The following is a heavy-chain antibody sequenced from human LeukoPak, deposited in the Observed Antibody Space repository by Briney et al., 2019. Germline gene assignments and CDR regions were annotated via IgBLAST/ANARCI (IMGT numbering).Heavy chain of an antibody. J-gene: IGHJ4*02. Sequence: GGSLRLSCVASGFTFSSYAMNWVRQAPGKGLEWISSITSTTSYIYYADSVKGRFTTSRDNAKNSVYLQMDSLRAEDTAVYYCAKLDSYAPFDYWGQGTLVTVSS. CDR1: GFTFSSYA. CDR2: ITSTTSYI. D-gene: IGHD5-18*01. V-gene: IGHV3-21*01. CDR3: AKLDSYAPFDY.